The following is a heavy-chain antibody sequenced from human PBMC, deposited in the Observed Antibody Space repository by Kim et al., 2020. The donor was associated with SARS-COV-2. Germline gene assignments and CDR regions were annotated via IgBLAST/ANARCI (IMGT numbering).Heavy chain of an antibody. J-gene: IGHJ6*02. CDR2: INHSGST. V-gene: IGHV4-34*01. CDR3: ARGRVAPTSDPGYYYYYGMDV. CDR1: GGSFSGYY. Sequence: SETLSLTCAVYGGSFSGYYWSWIRQPPGKGLEWIGEINHSGSTNYNPSLKSRVTISVDTSKNQFSLKLSSVTAADTAVYYCARGRVAPTSDPGYYYYYGMDVWGQGTTVTVSS. D-gene: IGHD1-1*01.